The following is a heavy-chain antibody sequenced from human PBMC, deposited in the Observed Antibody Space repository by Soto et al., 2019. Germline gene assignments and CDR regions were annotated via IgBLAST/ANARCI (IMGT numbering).Heavy chain of an antibody. CDR1: GFTFSSYA. CDR3: ARDTLYSYGYFDY. CDR2: ISYDGSNK. Sequence: QVQLVESGGGVVQPGRSLRLSCAASGFTFSSYAMHWVRQAPGKGLEWVAVISYDGSNKYYADSVKGRFTISRDNSKNTLYLQMNSLRAEDTAVYYCARDTLYSYGYFDYWGQGTLVTVSS. D-gene: IGHD5-18*01. V-gene: IGHV3-30-3*01. J-gene: IGHJ4*02.